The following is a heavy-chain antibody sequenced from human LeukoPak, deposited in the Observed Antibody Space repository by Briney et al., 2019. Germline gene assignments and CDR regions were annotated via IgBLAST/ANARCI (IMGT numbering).Heavy chain of an antibody. CDR2: MNPNSGNT. CDR3: ARAGLTIDYDSSGYYSDAFDI. Sequence: GASVKVSRKASGYTFTSYDINWVRQATGQGLEWMGWMNPNSGNTGYAQKFQGRVTMTRNTSISTAYMELSSLRSEDTAVYYCARAGLTIDYDSSGYYSDAFDIWGQGTMVTVSS. V-gene: IGHV1-8*01. D-gene: IGHD3-22*01. J-gene: IGHJ3*02. CDR1: GYTFTSYD.